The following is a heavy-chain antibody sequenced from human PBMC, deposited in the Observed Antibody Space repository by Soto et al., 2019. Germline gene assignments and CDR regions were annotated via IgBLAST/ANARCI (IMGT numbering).Heavy chain of an antibody. CDR3: ARVVYDILTGYYDNWFDP. V-gene: IGHV4-31*03. Sequence: PSDALYLTSTVSGGSICIGGYYLTWIPQQPGKDLERIGYIYCSASTYYNPSLKSRVTISVDTSKNQFSLKLSSVTAADTAVYYCARVVYDILTGYYDNWFDPWGQGTLVTVSS. D-gene: IGHD3-9*01. J-gene: IGHJ5*02. CDR2: IYCSAST. CDR1: GGSICIGGYY.